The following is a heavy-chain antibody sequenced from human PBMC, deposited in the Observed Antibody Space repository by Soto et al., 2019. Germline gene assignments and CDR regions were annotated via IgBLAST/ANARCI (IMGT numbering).Heavy chain of an antibody. D-gene: IGHD2-2*02. Sequence: QVQLVESGGGVVQPGRSLRLSCAASGFTFSSYAMHWVRPAPGKGLEWVAVISYDGSNKYYADSVKGRFTISRDNSKNTLYLQMNSLRAEDTAVYYCAREGLVPAATPWFDYWCQGTLVTVSS. CDR2: ISYDGSNK. CDR3: AREGLVPAATPWFDY. CDR1: GFTFSSYA. J-gene: IGHJ4*02. V-gene: IGHV3-30-3*01.